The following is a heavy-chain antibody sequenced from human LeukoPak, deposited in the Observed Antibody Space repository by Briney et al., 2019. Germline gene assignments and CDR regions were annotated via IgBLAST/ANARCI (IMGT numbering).Heavy chain of an antibody. V-gene: IGHV3-30*02. J-gene: IGHJ4*02. D-gene: IGHD6-19*01. CDR3: AKPRLGAGLAFFNY. CDR1: GFTFGTYD. CDR2: IRYDGSNQ. Sequence: PGGSLRLSCAASGFTFGTYDMHWVRQAPGEGLKWVTFIRYDGSNQYYADSVKGRFTISRDNSNNTLYLQMNSLRPEDTAVYYCAKPRLGAGLAFFNYWGQGTLVTVSS.